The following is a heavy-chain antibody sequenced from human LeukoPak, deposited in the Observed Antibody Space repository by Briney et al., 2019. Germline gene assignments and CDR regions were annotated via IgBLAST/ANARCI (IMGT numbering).Heavy chain of an antibody. CDR3: ARGRLLWFGVRGWPIDY. Sequence: ASVKVSCKASGYTFTSYGISWVRQAPGQGLEWMGWISAYNGNTNYAQMLQGRVTMTTDTSTSTAYMELRSLRSDDTAVYYCARGRLLWFGVRGWPIDYWGQGTLVTVSS. D-gene: IGHD3-10*01. CDR1: GYTFTSYG. V-gene: IGHV1-18*01. J-gene: IGHJ4*02. CDR2: ISAYNGNT.